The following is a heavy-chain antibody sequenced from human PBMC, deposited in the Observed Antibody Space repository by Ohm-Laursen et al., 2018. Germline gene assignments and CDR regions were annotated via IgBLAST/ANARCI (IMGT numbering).Heavy chain of an antibody. CDR1: GESISGYY. D-gene: IGHD4-17*01. CDR3: ARVPYGDYIFQH. J-gene: IGHJ1*01. Sequence: GTLSLTCTVSGESISGYYWNWIRLPAGKGLEWIGRIYSSGNTIYNPSLKSRVTISVDTSKNQFSLKLSSVTAADTAVYYCARVPYGDYIFQHWGQGTLVTVSS. V-gene: IGHV4-4*07. CDR2: IYSSGNT.